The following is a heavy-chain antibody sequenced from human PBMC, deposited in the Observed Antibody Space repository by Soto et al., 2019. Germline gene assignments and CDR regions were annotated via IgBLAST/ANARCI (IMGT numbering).Heavy chain of an antibody. D-gene: IGHD2-8*02. V-gene: IGHV4-34*01. CDR2: INHSGST. CDR3: ARDKITGLFDY. J-gene: IGHJ4*02. Sequence: SETLSLTCAVYGGSFSGYYLTWIRQPPGTGLEWIGEINHSGSTNYNPSLKSRVTISVDTSKNQFSLKLTSVTAADTAVYYCARDKITGLFDYWGQGTMVTVS. CDR1: GGSFSGYY.